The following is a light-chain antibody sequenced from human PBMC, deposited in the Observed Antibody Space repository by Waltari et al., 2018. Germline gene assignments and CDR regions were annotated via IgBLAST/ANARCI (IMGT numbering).Light chain of an antibody. CDR1: RSGYIY. CDR3: HQRNNWPPT. V-gene: IGKV3-11*01. CDR2: DAS. J-gene: IGKJ1*01. Sequence: ILLTQSPATLSLNPGDTATLPCRASRSGYIYLAWYQQRPGQAPRLLLSDASTRATGTPARFSGSGSGTDFTLTSSSLEPEDFAVYYCHQRNNWPPTFGQGTTV.